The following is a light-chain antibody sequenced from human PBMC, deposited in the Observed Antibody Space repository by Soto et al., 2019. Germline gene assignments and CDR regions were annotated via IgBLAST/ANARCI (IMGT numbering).Light chain of an antibody. CDR3: QQYNSYLYT. V-gene: IGKV1-5*03. J-gene: IGKJ2*01. CDR1: QSLRRW. Sequence: DIQMTQSPSTLSASLGDRVTITCRASQSLRRWLAWYQQKPGTAPKLLISMASTLEGGVPSRLSGSGFGTEFTLTISSLQPDDLATYYCQQYNSYLYTFGQGTKLENK. CDR2: MAS.